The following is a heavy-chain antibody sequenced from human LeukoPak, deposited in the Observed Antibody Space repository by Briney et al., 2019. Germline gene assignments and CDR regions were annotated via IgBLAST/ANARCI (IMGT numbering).Heavy chain of an antibody. CDR3: VRAVAGAFDY. CDR2: INSDGSTA. Sequence: HPGGSLRLSCAASGFTFSSYWTHWVRQAPGKWLVWVSRINSDGSTASCADSVNGRFITPRDNAKNTLYLQMNSLRAEDTAVYYCVRAVAGAFDYWGQGTLVTVSS. V-gene: IGHV3-74*01. J-gene: IGHJ4*02. D-gene: IGHD6-19*01. CDR1: GFTFSSYW.